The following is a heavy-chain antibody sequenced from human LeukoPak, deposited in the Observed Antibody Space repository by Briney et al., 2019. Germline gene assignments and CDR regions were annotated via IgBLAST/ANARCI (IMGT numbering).Heavy chain of an antibody. CDR1: GFNFSSYA. J-gene: IGHJ5*02. Sequence: PGRSLRLSCAASGFNFSSYAMHWVRQAPGKGLEWVAALSYEGSNEYYAVSVKGRFTISRDNSKNTLYLQMNSLRAEDMAVYYCARGREYFYGSGILGWIDPWGQGTLVTVSS. D-gene: IGHD3-10*01. CDR3: ARGREYFYGSGILGWIDP. CDR2: LSYEGSNE. V-gene: IGHV3-30*01.